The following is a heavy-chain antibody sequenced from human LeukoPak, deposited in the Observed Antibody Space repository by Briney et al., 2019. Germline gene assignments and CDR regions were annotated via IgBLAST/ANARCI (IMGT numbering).Heavy chain of an antibody. J-gene: IGHJ5*02. V-gene: IGHV1-18*01. D-gene: IGHD2-15*01. Sequence: ASVKVSCKASGYTFTSYGISWVRQAPGQGLEWMGWISAYNGNTNYAQKLQGRVTMTTDTSTNTAYMELRSLRSDDTAVYYCARDRDCSGGSCYAWFDPWGQGTLVTVSS. CDR2: ISAYNGNT. CDR1: GYTFTSYG. CDR3: ARDRDCSGGSCYAWFDP.